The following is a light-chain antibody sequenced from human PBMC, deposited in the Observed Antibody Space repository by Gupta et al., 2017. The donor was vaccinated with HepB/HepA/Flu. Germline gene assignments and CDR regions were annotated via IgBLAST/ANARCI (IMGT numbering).Light chain of an antibody. CDR3: QQYNKWPPWT. J-gene: IGKJ1*01. V-gene: IGKV3-15*01. Sequence: EVVLTQSPATLSGSPGERATLSCRASQSIGNNLAWYQQKPGQPPRLLVYGAFTRASGIPARFSGSGSGTEFTLTISSLQSEDFAVYYCQQYNKWPPWTFGRGSRVDVK. CDR1: QSIGNN. CDR2: GAF.